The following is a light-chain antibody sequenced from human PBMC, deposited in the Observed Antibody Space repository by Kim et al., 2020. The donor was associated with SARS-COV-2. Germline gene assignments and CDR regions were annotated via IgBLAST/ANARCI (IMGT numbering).Light chain of an antibody. V-gene: IGKV3-11*01. CDR2: DAS. Sequence: LSPGERATRSCRASQSVSSYLAGYQQKHGQAPRLLIDDASNRATGIPARFSGSGSGTDFTLTISSLEPEDFAVYYCQQRGNWPLTFGGGTKVDIK. CDR1: QSVSSY. J-gene: IGKJ4*01. CDR3: QQRGNWPLT.